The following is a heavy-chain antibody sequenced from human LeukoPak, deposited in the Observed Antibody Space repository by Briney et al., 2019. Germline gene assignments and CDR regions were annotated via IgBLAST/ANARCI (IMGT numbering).Heavy chain of an antibody. V-gene: IGHV4-39*07. D-gene: IGHD6-6*01. CDR3: ARESSSSRYFMDV. Sequence: PSETLSLTCSVSGGSTSTSTSYWGWVRQPPGKGLEWIGSTHCGSTYKNPSLKSRVTISMDTSRSQFSLKVTSLTAADSAVYFCARESSSSRYFMDVWGRGTTVTVSS. CDR1: GGSTSTSTSY. J-gene: IGHJ6*03. CDR2: THCGST.